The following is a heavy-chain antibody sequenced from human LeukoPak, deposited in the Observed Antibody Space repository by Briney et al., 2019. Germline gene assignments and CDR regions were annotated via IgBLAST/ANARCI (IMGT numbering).Heavy chain of an antibody. CDR1: GYTFSSYW. Sequence: GESLRISCKGSGYTFSSYWIGCVRQMPGKGLEWMGIIYPGDSDTRYSPSLQGQVTISVDTSIGTAYLQWSSLKASDTAIYYCARQNDFRLDYWGQGTLVTVSS. J-gene: IGHJ4*02. D-gene: IGHD3-3*01. V-gene: IGHV5-51*01. CDR3: ARQNDFRLDY. CDR2: IYPGDSDT.